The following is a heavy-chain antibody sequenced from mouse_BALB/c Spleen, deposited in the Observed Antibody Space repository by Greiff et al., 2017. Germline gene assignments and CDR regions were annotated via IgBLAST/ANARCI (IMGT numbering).Heavy chain of an antibody. CDR1: GYTFSSYW. CDR3: ARDYDYDEGFAY. V-gene: IGHV1-9*01. CDR2: ILPGSGST. Sequence: LVESGAELMKPGASVKISCKATGYTFSSYWIEWVKQRPGHGLEWIGEILPGSGSTNYNEKFKGKATFTADTSSNTAYMQLSSLTSEDSAVYYCARDYDYDEGFAYWGQGTLVTVSA. D-gene: IGHD2-4*01. J-gene: IGHJ3*01.